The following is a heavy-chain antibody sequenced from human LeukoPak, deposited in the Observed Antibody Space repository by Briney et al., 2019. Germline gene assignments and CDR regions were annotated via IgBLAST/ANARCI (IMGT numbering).Heavy chain of an antibody. Sequence: GGSLRLSCAASGFSFSSHSMNWVRQAPGKGLEWVSFTISRDNATNSLYLQMNSLRAEDTAVYYCARAKRNGFDIWGQGTMVTVSS. V-gene: IGHV3-21*06. CDR3: ARAKRNGFDI. J-gene: IGHJ3*02. CDR1: GFSFSSHS.